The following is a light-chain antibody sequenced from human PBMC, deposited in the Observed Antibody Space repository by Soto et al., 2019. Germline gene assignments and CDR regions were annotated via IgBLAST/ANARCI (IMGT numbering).Light chain of an antibody. J-gene: IGKJ4*01. V-gene: IGKV3-20*01. Sequence: EIVLTQSPGTLSLSPGERATLSCRASQSVSSSYLAWYQQKPGQAPRLLIYGASSRATGIPDRFSGGGSGTDFPLTISRLEHEDFAVYYCQQYGSSPLTFGGGTKVEIK. CDR3: QQYGSSPLT. CDR2: GAS. CDR1: QSVSSSY.